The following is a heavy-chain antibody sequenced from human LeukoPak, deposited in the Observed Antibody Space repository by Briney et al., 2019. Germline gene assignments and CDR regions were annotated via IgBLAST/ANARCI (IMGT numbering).Heavy chain of an antibody. CDR2: IYSGGST. D-gene: IGHD4-17*01. Sequence: GGPLRLSCAASAFTVCSSYMSWVRQAPGKGLKWVSVIYSGGSTYYAESVKGRITISRDNSKNTLHLQKNSLRAEDTAVYYCARDRYGDYPEYWGQGTPVTVSS. J-gene: IGHJ4*02. V-gene: IGHV3-53*01. CDR3: ARDRYGDYPEY. CDR1: AFTVCSSY.